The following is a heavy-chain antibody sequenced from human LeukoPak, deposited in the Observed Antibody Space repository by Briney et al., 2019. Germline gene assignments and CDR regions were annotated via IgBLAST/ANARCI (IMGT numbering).Heavy chain of an antibody. D-gene: IGHD1-14*01. CDR2: INGSGAST. CDR3: AKKYNTGLDP. Sequence: GGTLRLSCAASGFTFSSYAMSWVRQAPGKGLEWVSDINGSGASTYYADSVKGRFTISRDNSKNTLYLQMNSLRAEDTAVYYCAKKYNTGLDPWGQGTLVTVSS. V-gene: IGHV3-23*01. CDR1: GFTFSSYA. J-gene: IGHJ5*02.